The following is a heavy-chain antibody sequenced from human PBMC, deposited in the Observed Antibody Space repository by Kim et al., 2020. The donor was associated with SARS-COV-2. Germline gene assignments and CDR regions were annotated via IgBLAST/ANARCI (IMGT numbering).Heavy chain of an antibody. CDR2: IYYTGNT. D-gene: IGHD6-19*01. J-gene: IGHJ4*02. CDR1: GGSSKSYH. CDR3: ATRSSGWYFDY. Sequence: SETLSLTCTVSGGSSKSYHWWSWIRQLPGKGLEWIGNIYYTGNTNYNPSLKSQVTMSVDTSKNQFSLRLSSVSAADTAVYYCATRSSGWYFDYWGQGTLV. V-gene: IGHV4-59*08.